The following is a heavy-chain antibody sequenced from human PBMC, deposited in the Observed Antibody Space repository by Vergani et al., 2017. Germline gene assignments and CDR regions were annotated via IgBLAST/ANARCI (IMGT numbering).Heavy chain of an antibody. CDR3: AGWGYCSSTSCYRGDLSFDP. J-gene: IGHJ5*02. CDR1: AGTFSSYA. V-gene: IGHV1-69*12. Sequence: QVPLVQSGAEVKKPESSVKVSCKASAGTFSSYAISLVRQAPGQGLEWMGGIIPIFGTANYAQKFLGSVTITADESTSTAYMELSSLRSEDTAVYYCAGWGYCSSTSCYRGDLSFDPWGQGTLVTVSS. D-gene: IGHD2-2*01. CDR2: IIPIFGTA.